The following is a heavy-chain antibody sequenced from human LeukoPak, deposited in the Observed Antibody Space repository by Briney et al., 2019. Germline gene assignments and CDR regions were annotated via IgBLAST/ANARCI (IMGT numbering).Heavy chain of an antibody. V-gene: IGHV3-69-1*01. CDR2: IISSSYI. J-gene: IGHJ4*02. CDR3: ARDRVAVAGTPIDY. CDR1: GFTFSDYY. Sequence: GGSLRLSCAASGFTFSDYYMNWVRQAPGKGLEWGSSIISSSYIYYADSLKGRFTISRANATNSLYLQMNSLRAEDTAIYYCARDRVAVAGTPIDYWGQGTLVTVSS. D-gene: IGHD6-19*01.